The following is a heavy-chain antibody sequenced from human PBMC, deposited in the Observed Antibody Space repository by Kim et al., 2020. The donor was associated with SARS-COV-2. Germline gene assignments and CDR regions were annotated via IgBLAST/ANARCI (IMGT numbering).Heavy chain of an antibody. CDR2: IYPGDSDT. V-gene: IGHV5-51*01. CDR1: GYKFTTYW. CDR3: ARDGAKEERAFDM. Sequence: GESLKISCNTSGYKFTTYWIAWLRQMPGKGLEWMGLIYPGDSDTRYSPSFEGQVSIAVDKSITTAYLQWSSLKASDTATYYCARDGAKEERAFDMWGQGT. J-gene: IGHJ3*02.